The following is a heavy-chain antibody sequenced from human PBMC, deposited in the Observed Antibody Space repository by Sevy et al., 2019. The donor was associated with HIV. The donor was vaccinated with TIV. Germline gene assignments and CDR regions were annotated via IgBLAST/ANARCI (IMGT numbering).Heavy chain of an antibody. CDR1: GFTFSSYA. D-gene: IGHD4-17*01. J-gene: IGHJ3*02. Sequence: GGSLRLSCAASGFTFSSYAMSWVRQAPGKGLEWVSSISGPGGTTYDADSVKGRFTISRDNSKNTLYLQMNSLRADDSAVYYCAKGDEPATDYGDYVPNAFDIWGQGTMVTVSS. V-gene: IGHV3-23*01. CDR3: AKGDEPATDYGDYVPNAFDI. CDR2: ISGPGGTT.